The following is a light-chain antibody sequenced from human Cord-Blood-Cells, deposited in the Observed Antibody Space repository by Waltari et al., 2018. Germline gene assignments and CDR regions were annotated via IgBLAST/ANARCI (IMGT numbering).Light chain of an antibody. Sequence: QSVLTQPPPPSATPGQRVTTSCSGLSSNIGSNYVYWYQQLPGTAPKLLIYRNNQRPSGVPDRLSGSKSGTSASLAISGLRSEDEADYYCAAWDDSLSGRVFGGGTKLTVL. J-gene: IGLJ3*02. CDR2: RNN. CDR3: AAWDDSLSGRV. V-gene: IGLV1-47*01. CDR1: SSNIGSNY.